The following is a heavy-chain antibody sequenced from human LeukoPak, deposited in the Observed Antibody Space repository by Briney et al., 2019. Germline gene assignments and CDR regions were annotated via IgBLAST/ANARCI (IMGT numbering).Heavy chain of an antibody. CDR1: GGSFSGYY. D-gene: IGHD2-2*02. CDR3: ARHRGYCSSTSCYKVRSRYYFDY. V-gene: IGHV4-34*01. Sequence: PSETLSLTCAVYGGSFSGYYWSWIRQPPGKGLEWIGEINHSGSTNYNPSLKSRVTISVVTSKNQFSLKLSSVTAADTAVYYCARHRGYCSSTSCYKVRSRYYFDYWGQGTLVTVSS. CDR2: INHSGST. J-gene: IGHJ4*02.